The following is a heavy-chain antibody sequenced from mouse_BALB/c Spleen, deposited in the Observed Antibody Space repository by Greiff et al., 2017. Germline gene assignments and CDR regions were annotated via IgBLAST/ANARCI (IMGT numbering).Heavy chain of an antibody. V-gene: IGHV5-4*02. Sequence: EVQLVESGGGLVKPGGSLKLSCAASGFTFSDYYMYWVRQTPEKRLEWVATISDGGSYTYYPDSVKGRFTISRDNAKNNLYLQMSSLKSEDTAMYYCARDHGASIFAYWGQGTLVTVSA. CDR1: GFTFSDYY. J-gene: IGHJ3*01. CDR3: ARDHGASIFAY. D-gene: IGHD6-1*01. CDR2: ISDGGSYT.